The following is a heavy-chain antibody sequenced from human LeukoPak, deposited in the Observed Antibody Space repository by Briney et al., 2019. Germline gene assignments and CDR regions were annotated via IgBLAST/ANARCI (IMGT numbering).Heavy chain of an antibody. CDR1: GGSISSYY. CDR2: IYTSGST. J-gene: IGHJ6*03. CDR3: AREAVVVPAARIYYMDV. D-gene: IGHD2-2*01. V-gene: IGHV4-4*07. Sequence: SETLSLTCTVPGGSISSYYWSWIRQPAGKGLEWIGRIYTSGSTNYNPSLKSRVTMSVDTSKNQFSLKLSSVTAADTAVYYCAREAVVVPAARIYYMDVWGKGTTVTVSS.